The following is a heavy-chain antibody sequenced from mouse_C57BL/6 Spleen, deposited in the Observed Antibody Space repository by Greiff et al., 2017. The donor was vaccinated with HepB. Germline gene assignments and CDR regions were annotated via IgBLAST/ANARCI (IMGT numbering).Heavy chain of an antibody. J-gene: IGHJ2*01. V-gene: IGHV1-50*01. CDR3: ARGHYGSSYYFDY. CDR1: GYTFTSYW. Sequence: VQLQQSGAELVKPGASVKLSCKASGYTFTSYWMQWVKQRPGQGLEWIGEIDPSDSYTNYNQKFKGKATLTVDTSSSTAYMQLSSLTSEDSAVYYCARGHYGSSYYFDYWGQGTTLTVSS. CDR2: IDPSDSYT. D-gene: IGHD1-1*01.